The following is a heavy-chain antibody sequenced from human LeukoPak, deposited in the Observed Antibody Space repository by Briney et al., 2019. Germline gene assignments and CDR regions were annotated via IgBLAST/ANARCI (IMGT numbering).Heavy chain of an antibody. V-gene: IGHV3-21*01. CDR1: GFTFSSYS. CDR2: ISCSSSYI. J-gene: IGHJ4*02. D-gene: IGHD3-10*01. Sequence: GGSLRLSCAASGFTFSSYSMNWVRQAPGKGLEWVSSISCSSSYIYYADSVKGRFTISRDNAKNSLYLQMNSLRAEDTAVYYCAGDSGSGSYLDHWGQGTLVTVSS. CDR3: AGDSGSGSYLDH.